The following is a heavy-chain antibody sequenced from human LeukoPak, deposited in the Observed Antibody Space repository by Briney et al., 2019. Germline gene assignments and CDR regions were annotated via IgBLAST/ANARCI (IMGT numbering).Heavy chain of an antibody. V-gene: IGHV3-74*01. CDR3: ARSGPEQWGSNFYFYMDV. D-gene: IGHD1-26*01. J-gene: IGHJ6*03. CDR2: IGTDGTDT. CDR1: GFTFKTYF. Sequence: GGSLRLSCAVSGFTFKTYFMHWVRQSPGKGLVWVSHIGTDGTDTAYADSVKGRFTISRDNAKDTLYLQMHSLRAEDTAVYYCARSGPEQWGSNFYFYMDVWGKGTTLTVSS.